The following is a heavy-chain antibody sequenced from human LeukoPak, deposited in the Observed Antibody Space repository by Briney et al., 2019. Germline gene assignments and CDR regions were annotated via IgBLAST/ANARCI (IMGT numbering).Heavy chain of an antibody. CDR2: IYYDGST. D-gene: IGHD5-24*01. CDR1: GFTVSTHY. J-gene: IGHJ4*02. CDR3: ARGGQGYNPHDY. Sequence: PGGSLRLSCAVSGFTVSTHYMSWVRQAPGKGLEWLSVIYYDGSTYNADSVEGRFTISKDNSKNTLYLQMNTLRAEDTAVYYCARGGQGYNPHDYWGQGTPVTVSS. V-gene: IGHV3-53*01.